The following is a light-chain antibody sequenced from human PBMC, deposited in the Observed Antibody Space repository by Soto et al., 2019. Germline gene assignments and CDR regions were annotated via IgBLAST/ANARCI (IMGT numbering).Light chain of an antibody. V-gene: IGLV2-14*01. CDR2: EVS. Sequence: QSALTQPASVSGSPGQSITISCTGTSSDVGGYNYVSWYQQHPGKAPKLMLSEVSNRPSGVSNRFSGSKSGNTASLTISGLQAEDEAEYYCCSYTSSSTLVFGTGTKVTVL. CDR1: SSDVGGYNY. J-gene: IGLJ1*01. CDR3: CSYTSSSTLV.